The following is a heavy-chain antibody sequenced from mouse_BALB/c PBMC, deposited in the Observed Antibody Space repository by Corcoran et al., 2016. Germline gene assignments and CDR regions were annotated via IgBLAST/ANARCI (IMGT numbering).Heavy chain of an antibody. D-gene: IGHD1-1*01. CDR3: ARREYYGSGYAMDY. J-gene: IGHJ4*01. Sequence: QVQLQQSGAELMKPGASVKISCKATGYTFSSYWIEWVKQRPGHGLEWIGEILPGSGSTNYNEKFKGKATFTADTSSNTAYMQLSSLTSEDSAVYYCARREYYGSGYAMDYWGQGTSVTVSS. CDR2: ILPGSGST. CDR1: GYTFSSYW. V-gene: IGHV1-9*01.